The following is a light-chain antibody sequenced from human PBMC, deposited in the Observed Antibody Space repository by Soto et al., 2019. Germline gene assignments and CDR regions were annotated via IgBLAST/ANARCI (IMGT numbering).Light chain of an antibody. CDR2: HAS. CDR3: QQYNEWPLT. V-gene: IGKV3-15*01. Sequence: EIVMTQSPATLSVSPGERATLSCRASESVSNNLAWFPQKFGQAPRLLIYHASTRATGIPARFSGSGSGTELTLTISSLQSEDCAVYYCQQYNEWPLTFGGGTKVEIK. CDR1: ESVSNN. J-gene: IGKJ4*01.